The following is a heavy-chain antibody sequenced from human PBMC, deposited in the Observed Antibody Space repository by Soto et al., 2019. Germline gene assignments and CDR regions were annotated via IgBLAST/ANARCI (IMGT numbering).Heavy chain of an antibody. CDR2: INTGNGNT. V-gene: IGHV1-3*04. CDR1: GYTFTSYA. D-gene: IGHD6-19*01. J-gene: IGHJ4*02. Sequence: QVQLVQSGAEEKKPGASVKVSCKASGYTFTSYAMHWVRQAPGQRLEWMGWINTGNGNTKYSQKFQGRVTISRDTSASTAYMELSSLRSEDTAVYYCARAIAVAAPYYFDYWGQGTLVTVSS. CDR3: ARAIAVAAPYYFDY.